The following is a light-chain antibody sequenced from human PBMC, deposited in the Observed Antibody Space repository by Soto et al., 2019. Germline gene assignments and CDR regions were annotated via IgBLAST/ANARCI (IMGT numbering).Light chain of an antibody. CDR3: QQRSNWPPIT. CDR1: QSVSRY. Sequence: EIVLTQSPATLSMSPGERATLSCRASQSVSRYLAWYQQKPGQAPRLLIYDASNRATGIPARFSGSGSGTDFTLTISSLEPEDFAAYYCQQRSNWPPITFGQGTRLEIK. J-gene: IGKJ5*01. V-gene: IGKV3-11*01. CDR2: DAS.